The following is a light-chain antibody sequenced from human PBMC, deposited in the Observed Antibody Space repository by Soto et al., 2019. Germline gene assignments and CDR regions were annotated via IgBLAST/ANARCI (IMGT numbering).Light chain of an antibody. J-gene: IGLJ1*01. CDR3: QSYDLSLSTPYV. Sequence: QSVLTQPPSVSGAPGQRITISCTGRRSNIGAGYEVHWYQQLPGTAPKLLIYGDTNRPSGVPDRFSGSKSGTSASLAITGLQAEDEADYYCQSYDLSLSTPYVFGTGTKVTVL. CDR2: GDT. V-gene: IGLV1-40*01. CDR1: RSNIGAGYE.